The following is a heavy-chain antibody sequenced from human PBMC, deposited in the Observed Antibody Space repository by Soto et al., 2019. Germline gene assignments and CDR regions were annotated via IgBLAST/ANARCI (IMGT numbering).Heavy chain of an antibody. V-gene: IGHV3-7*01. J-gene: IGHJ4*02. CDR2: IKEDGIEK. D-gene: IGHD1-7*01. CDR3: AARGLAGTGYYDY. CDR1: GFTLSRYF. Sequence: GGSLRLSCAASGFTLSRYFMSWVRQAPGKGLEWVANIKEDGIEKNYVDSVNGRFTISRDNTMHSLYLQMNGLRAEDTAVYYCAARGLAGTGYYDYWGQGTLVTVSS.